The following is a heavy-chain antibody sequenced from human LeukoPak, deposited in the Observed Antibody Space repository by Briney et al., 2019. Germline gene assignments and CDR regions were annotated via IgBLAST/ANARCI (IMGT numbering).Heavy chain of an antibody. D-gene: IGHD6-13*01. Sequence: PGGSLRLSCAASGFTFSSYSMNWVRQAPGKGLGWVSSISSSSSYIYYADSVKGRFTISRDNAKNSLYLQMNSLRAEDTAVYYCARVGGPYSSSWYRPWYFDLWGRGTLVTVSS. J-gene: IGHJ2*01. CDR2: ISSSSSYI. CDR1: GFTFSSYS. V-gene: IGHV3-21*01. CDR3: ARVGGPYSSSWYRPWYFDL.